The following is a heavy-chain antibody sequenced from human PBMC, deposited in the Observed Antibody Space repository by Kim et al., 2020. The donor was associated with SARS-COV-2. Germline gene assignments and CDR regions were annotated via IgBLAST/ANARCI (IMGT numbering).Heavy chain of an antibody. V-gene: IGHV4-39*01. D-gene: IGHD2-15*01. CDR3: ARLYGHCSGVNCPPDY. J-gene: IGHJ4*02. CDR1: GGSISSSTYW. Sequence: SETLSLTCTVSGGSISSSTYWWGWIRQPPGKGLEWIGSISYSGNTYYNPSLKSRVIVSVDTSRNQFSLKLSSVTAADAAMYHCARLYGHCSGVNCPPDYWGQGTRVSVSS. CDR2: ISYSGNT.